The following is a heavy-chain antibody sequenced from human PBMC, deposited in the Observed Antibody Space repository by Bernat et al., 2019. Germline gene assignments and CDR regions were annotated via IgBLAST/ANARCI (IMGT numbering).Heavy chain of an antibody. CDR2: IWYDGSNK. CDR3: AGGGIVVVPAANDAFDI. Sequence: CPADGFTFSSYGMHWVRQAPGKGLEWVAVIWYDGSNKYYADSVKGRFTISRDNSKNTLYLQMNSLRAEDTAVYYCAGGGIVVVPAANDAFDIWGQ. V-gene: IGHV3-33*01. D-gene: IGHD2-2*01. CDR1: GFTFSSYG. J-gene: IGHJ3*02.